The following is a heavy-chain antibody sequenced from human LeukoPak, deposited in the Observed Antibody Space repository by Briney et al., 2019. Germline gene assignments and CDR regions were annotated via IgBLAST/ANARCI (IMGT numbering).Heavy chain of an antibody. J-gene: IGHJ4*02. D-gene: IGHD6-19*01. V-gene: IGHV3-23*01. CDR2: ISGSGGST. CDR1: GFTFSSYA. Sequence: GGSLRLSCAASGFTFSSYAMSWVRQAPGKGLEWVSAISGSGGSTYYADSVKGRFTISRDNSKNTLYLQMNSLRAEDTAVYYCAKDRVGNNSGWYLGVYYFDYWGQGTLVTVSS. CDR3: AKDRVGNNSGWYLGVYYFDY.